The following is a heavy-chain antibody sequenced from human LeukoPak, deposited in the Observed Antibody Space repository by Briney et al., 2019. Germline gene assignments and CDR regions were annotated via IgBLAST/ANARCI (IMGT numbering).Heavy chain of an antibody. Sequence: SETLSLTRTVSGGSISSYYWSWIRQPAGKGLEWIGRIYTSGSTNYNPSLKSRVTMSVDTSKNQFSLKLSSVTAADTAVYYCARVGVVVVPAARVYYYYYMDVWGKGTTVTVSS. CDR2: IYTSGST. V-gene: IGHV4-4*07. CDR1: GGSISSYY. J-gene: IGHJ6*03. D-gene: IGHD2-2*01. CDR3: ARVGVVVVPAARVYYYYYMDV.